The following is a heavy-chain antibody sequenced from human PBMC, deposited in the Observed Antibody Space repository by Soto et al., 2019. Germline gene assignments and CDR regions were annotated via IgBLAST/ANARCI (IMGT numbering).Heavy chain of an antibody. CDR3: ARDKGYGFGWSSSAGMDV. CDR1: GYTFSNFG. J-gene: IGHJ6*02. CDR2: ISGYNGNT. D-gene: IGHD5-18*01. V-gene: IGHV1-18*01. Sequence: QVQLVQSGAEVMTPGASVKVSCKASGYTFSNFGLSWVRQAPGQGLEWMGWISGYNGNTNSAERFQGRATMTTDTTTRTAYLEARSLTFDDRAVYYCARDKGYGFGWSSSAGMDVWGQGTTVTVSS.